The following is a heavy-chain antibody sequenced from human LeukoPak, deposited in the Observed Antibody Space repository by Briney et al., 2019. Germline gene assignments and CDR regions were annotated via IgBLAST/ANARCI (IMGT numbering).Heavy chain of an antibody. V-gene: IGHV3-53*01. CDR1: GFTFNIAW. CDR2: IYASGST. J-gene: IGHJ4*02. CDR3: ARSGYSYAGY. D-gene: IGHD5-18*01. Sequence: GGSLRLSCAASGFTFNIAWMNWVRQAPGKGLEWVSVIYASGSTYYADSVKGRFTISRDTSKNTLYLQMNSLRAEDTAVYYCARSGYSYAGYWGQGTLVTVSS.